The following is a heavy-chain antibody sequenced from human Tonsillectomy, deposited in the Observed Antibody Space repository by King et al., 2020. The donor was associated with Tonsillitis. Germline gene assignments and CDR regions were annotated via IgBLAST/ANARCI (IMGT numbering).Heavy chain of an antibody. Sequence: QLQESGPGVVKPSETLSLTCTVSGGSISSSDQYWAWIRQPPGKGLEWIGYMYYSGTIFYNPSLKSLITISGGTSENRFSLKLSSVTAADTAVYFCARSVSGSFDYWGQGALVTVSS. V-gene: IGHV4-39*01. D-gene: IGHD1-26*01. CDR2: MYYSGTI. J-gene: IGHJ4*02. CDR1: GGSISSSDQY. CDR3: ARSVSGSFDY.